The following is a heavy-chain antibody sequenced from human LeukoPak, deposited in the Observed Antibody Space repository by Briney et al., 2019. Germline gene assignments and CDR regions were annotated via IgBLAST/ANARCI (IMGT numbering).Heavy chain of an antibody. V-gene: IGHV1-2*06. Sequence: ASVNVSCKASGYTFTGYYMHWVRQAPGQGLEWMGRINPNSGGTNYAQKFQGRFTMTRDTSISTAYMELSRLRSDDTAVYYCARGGPYYDSSGYQPTERDDAFDIWGQGTMVTVSS. CDR1: GYTFTGYY. CDR3: ARGGPYYDSSGYQPTERDDAFDI. J-gene: IGHJ3*02. D-gene: IGHD3-22*01. CDR2: INPNSGGT.